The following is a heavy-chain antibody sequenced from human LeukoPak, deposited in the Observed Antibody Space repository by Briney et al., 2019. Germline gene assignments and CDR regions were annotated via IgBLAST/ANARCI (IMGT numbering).Heavy chain of an antibody. D-gene: IGHD3-10*01. CDR1: GYTFTSYD. J-gene: IGHJ6*03. V-gene: IGHV1-8*01. Sequence: ASVKVSCKASGYTFTSYDINWVRQATGQGLEWMGWMNPNSGNTGYAQKFQGRVTMTRNTSISTAYMELSSLRSEDTAVYYCARGREVRGAISRWGKVYYYHMDVWGKGTTVTISS. CDR3: ARGREVRGAISRWGKVYYYHMDV. CDR2: MNPNSGNT.